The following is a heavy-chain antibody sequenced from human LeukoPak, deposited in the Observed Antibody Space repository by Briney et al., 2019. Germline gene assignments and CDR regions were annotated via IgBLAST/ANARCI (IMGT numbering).Heavy chain of an antibody. D-gene: IGHD6-6*01. CDR3: ATNIQYSSSWGCFDP. Sequence: SETLSLTCAVSGYSISSGYYWGWIRQPPGKGLEWIGSIHHSGSTYYNPSLKSRVTISVDTSKNQFSLKLSSVTAADTAVYYCATNIQYSSSWGCFDPWGQGTLVTVSS. CDR1: GYSISSGYY. J-gene: IGHJ5*02. CDR2: IHHSGST. V-gene: IGHV4-38-2*01.